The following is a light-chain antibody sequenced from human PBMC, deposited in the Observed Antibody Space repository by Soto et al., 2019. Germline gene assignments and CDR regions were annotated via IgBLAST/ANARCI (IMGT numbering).Light chain of an antibody. J-gene: IGKJ3*01. CDR2: AAS. CDR1: QDISNS. Sequence: DIQMTQSPSSLSASVGDRVTITCRASQDISNSLAWYQQKPGKVPKLVIYAASTLQSGVPSRFSGSGSGTDFTLTISSLQPEDGATYYCQRYKSAPPVFTFGPGTKVEIK. CDR3: QRYKSAPPVFT. V-gene: IGKV1-27*01.